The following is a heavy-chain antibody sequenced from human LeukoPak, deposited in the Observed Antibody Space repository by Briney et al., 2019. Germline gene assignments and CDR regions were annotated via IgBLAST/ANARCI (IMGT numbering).Heavy chain of an antibody. J-gene: IGHJ4*02. Sequence: ASVKVSCKASGYTFTSYGISWVRQAPGQGLEWMGWISAYNGNTNYAQKLQGRVTMTTNTSTSTAYMELRSLRSDDTAVYYCARGGSNYYGSGNFDYWGQGTLVTVSS. D-gene: IGHD3-10*01. V-gene: IGHV1-18*01. CDR1: GYTFTSYG. CDR3: ARGGSNYYGSGNFDY. CDR2: ISAYNGNT.